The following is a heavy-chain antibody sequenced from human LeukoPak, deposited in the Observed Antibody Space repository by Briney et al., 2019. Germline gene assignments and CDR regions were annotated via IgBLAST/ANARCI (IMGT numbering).Heavy chain of an antibody. V-gene: IGHV4-59*08. CDR3: ASHLGATPNWDAFDI. J-gene: IGHJ3*02. CDR1: GGSISSYY. Sequence: TPSETLSLTCTVSGGSISSYYWSWIRQPPGKGLEWIGYIYYSGSTNYNPSLKSRVTISVDTSKNQFSLKLSSVTAADTAVYYCASHLGATPNWDAFDIWGQGTMVTVSS. CDR2: IYYSGST. D-gene: IGHD1-26*01.